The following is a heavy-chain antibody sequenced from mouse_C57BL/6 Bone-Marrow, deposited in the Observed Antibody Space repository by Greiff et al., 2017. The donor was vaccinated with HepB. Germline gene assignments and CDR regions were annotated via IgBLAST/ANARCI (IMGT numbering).Heavy chain of an antibody. V-gene: IGHV1-26*01. Sequence: EVQLQQSGPELVKPGASVKISCKASGYTFTDYYMNWVKQSHGKSLEWIGDINPNNGGTSYNQKFKGKATLTVDKSSSTAYMELRSLTSEDSAVYYCARAYYSNYEYYVDYWGQGTTLTVSS. CDR2: INPNNGGT. CDR3: ARAYYSNYEYYVDY. D-gene: IGHD2-5*01. CDR1: GYTFTDYY. J-gene: IGHJ2*01.